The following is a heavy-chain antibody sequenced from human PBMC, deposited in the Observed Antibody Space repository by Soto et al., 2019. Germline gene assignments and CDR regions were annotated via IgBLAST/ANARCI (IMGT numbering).Heavy chain of an antibody. J-gene: IGHJ4*02. CDR3: GPNRNSWYDF. CDR1: GFTFSNYA. D-gene: IGHD6-13*01. CDR2: IRDSGSGT. V-gene: IGHV3-23*01. Sequence: GGSLRLSCAASGFTFSNYAMNWVRQAPGKGLEWVSAIRDSGSGTYYADSVKDRFTISRDNSKNTLFLQMNSLRAEDTAVYYCGPNRNSWYDFWGQGTLVTVSS.